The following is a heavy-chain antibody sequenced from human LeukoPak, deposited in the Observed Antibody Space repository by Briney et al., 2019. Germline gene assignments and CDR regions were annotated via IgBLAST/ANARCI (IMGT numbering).Heavy chain of an antibody. CDR2: IYYSGST. D-gene: IGHD3-10*01. J-gene: IGHJ5*02. Sequence: SETLSLTCTVSGGSISSGDYYWRWIRQPPGKGLEWIGYIYYSGSTYYNPSLKSRVTISVDTSKNQFSLKLSSVTAADTAVYYCARDHVSGGPLDPWGQGTLVTVSS. CDR3: ARDHVSGGPLDP. V-gene: IGHV4-30-4*01. CDR1: GGSISSGDYY.